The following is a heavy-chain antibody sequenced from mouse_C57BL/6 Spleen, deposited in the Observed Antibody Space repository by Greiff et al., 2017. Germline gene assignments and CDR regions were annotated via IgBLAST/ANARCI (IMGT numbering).Heavy chain of an antibody. CDR3: ASHYCGSSYSWYFDV. J-gene: IGHJ1*03. CDR1: GYTFTSYW. D-gene: IGHD1-1*01. V-gene: IGHV1-50*01. Sequence: QVHVKQPGAELVKPGASVKLSCKASGYTFTSYWMQWVKQRPGQGLEWIGEIDPSDSYTNYNQKFKGKATVTVDTSSSTAYMQLISLTSEDSAVYYCASHYCGSSYSWYFDVWGTGTTVTVSS. CDR2: IDPSDSYT.